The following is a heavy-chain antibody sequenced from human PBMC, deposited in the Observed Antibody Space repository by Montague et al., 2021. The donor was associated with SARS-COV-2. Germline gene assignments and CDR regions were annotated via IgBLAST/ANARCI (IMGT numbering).Heavy chain of an antibody. D-gene: IGHD3-22*01. CDR2: IYPGDSDS. CDR1: GYSFTKYW. V-gene: IGHV5-51*01. Sequence: QSVAEVKTPGESLKISCNGSGYSFTKYWIGWVRQMPGKGLEWMGIIYPGDSDSRYSPSLQGQVTISADKSISTAYLQWSSLKASDTAMYYCARRGFDTSGYYSYFDYWGQGTLVTVSS. CDR3: ARRGFDTSGYYSYFDY. J-gene: IGHJ4*02.